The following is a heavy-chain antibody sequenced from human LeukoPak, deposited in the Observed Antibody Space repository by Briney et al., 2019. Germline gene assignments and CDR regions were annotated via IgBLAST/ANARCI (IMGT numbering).Heavy chain of an antibody. CDR1: GYTFTNYD. J-gene: IGHJ6*02. V-gene: IGHV1-8*02. D-gene: IGHD3-10*01. Sequence: GASVKVSCKASGYTFTNYDINWVRQANGQGLEWMGWMNPNSGDTGYAQKFQGRVSMTRNTAIDTAYMDLSSLQSEDTAVYYCVKGYRVSLWFGDGMDVWGQGTTVTVSS. CDR3: VKGYRVSLWFGDGMDV. CDR2: MNPNSGDT.